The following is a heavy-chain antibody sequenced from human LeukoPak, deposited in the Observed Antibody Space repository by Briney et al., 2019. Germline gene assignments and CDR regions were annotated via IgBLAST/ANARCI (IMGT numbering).Heavy chain of an antibody. Sequence: GGSLRLSCSASGFTFSHYAMNWVRQAPWKGLEWVSSVSPSSSYIYYADSVKGRFTVSRDNAKNSLYLQMNSLRAEDTAVYYCARGCRGNCYLNHYWGQGTLVTVSS. CDR2: VSPSSSYI. CDR3: ARGCRGNCYLNHY. CDR1: GFTFSHYA. D-gene: IGHD2-15*01. V-gene: IGHV3-21*01. J-gene: IGHJ4*02.